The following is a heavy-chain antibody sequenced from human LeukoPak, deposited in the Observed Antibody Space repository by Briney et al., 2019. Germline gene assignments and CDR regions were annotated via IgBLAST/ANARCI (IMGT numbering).Heavy chain of an antibody. J-gene: IGHJ4*02. CDR1: GFTFGDYP. V-gene: IGHV3-49*04. D-gene: IGHD1-14*01. CDR2: IRTKAKGGAT. Sequence: PGGSLRLSCTPSGFTFGDYPMNWVRQGPGKGLEWVGIIRTKAKGGATDYAASVKGRFTISRDDSKGTAYLQMDSLKSEDTAVYFCSRDLGTTGTGEGYWGQGALVTVSS. CDR3: SRDLGTTGTGEGY.